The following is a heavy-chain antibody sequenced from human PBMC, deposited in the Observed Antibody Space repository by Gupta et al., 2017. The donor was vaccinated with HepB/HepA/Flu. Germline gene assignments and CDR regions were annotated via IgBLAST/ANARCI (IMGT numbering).Heavy chain of an antibody. Sequence: EVQLVESGGGLVQRGGSLRRPCAASGFTLSKHWIIWVRQAPGKGLEWVANRHEDGTERNCGGTLNGRSATARDNANMFLYLEITNLIQKNTARDYCLGGYYYYNGASGDCWGPGTLVTVSS. CDR1: GFTLSKHW. J-gene: IGHJ4*01. V-gene: IGHV3-7*01. CDR3: LGGYYYYNGASGDC. CDR2: RHEDGTER. D-gene: IGHD5-12*01.